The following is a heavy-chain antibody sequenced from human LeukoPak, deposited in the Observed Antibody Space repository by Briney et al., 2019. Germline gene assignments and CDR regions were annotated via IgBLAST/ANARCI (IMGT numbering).Heavy chain of an antibody. CDR2: ISWNSGTI. CDR1: GFTFDDYA. V-gene: IGHV3-9*01. CDR3: GKDGYGSSGYLDY. J-gene: IGHJ4*02. Sequence: GRSLSLSCAASGFTFDDYALHWVRQAPGKGLEWVSGISWNSGTIGNAALVKGRFTISRDNTKNSLYLQKNSLRAEDTALYYCGKDGYGSSGYLDYWGQGTLVTVSS. D-gene: IGHD3-22*01.